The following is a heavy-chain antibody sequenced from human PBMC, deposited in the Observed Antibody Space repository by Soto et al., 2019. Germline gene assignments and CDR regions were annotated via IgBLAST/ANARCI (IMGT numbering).Heavy chain of an antibody. CDR1: GYTLTDLS. Sequence: ASVKVSCKVSGYTLTDLSMHWVRQAPGKGLEWMGGCDHEDGEKIYAEKFQGRVNMTEDTSTDTAYRERSSLRSEDTSVYYRATIVVVAVFDPWGQGTLDTVSS. CDR2: CDHEDGEK. D-gene: IGHD2-15*01. CDR3: ATIVVVAVFDP. J-gene: IGHJ5*02. V-gene: IGHV1-24*01.